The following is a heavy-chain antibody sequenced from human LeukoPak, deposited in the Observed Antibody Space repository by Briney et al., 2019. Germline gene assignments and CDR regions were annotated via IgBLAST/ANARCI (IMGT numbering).Heavy chain of an antibody. Sequence: GGSLRLSCAASGFTFSSSWIHWVRQAPGKGLVWVSRINKDGSVTDYAESVKGRFTISRDNAKNTLNLQMNGLRAEDTALYYCARGNGDYVSLFDYWGQGTLVTVSS. J-gene: IGHJ4*02. CDR2: INKDGSVT. D-gene: IGHD4-17*01. CDR1: GFTFSSSW. CDR3: ARGNGDYVSLFDY. V-gene: IGHV3-74*01.